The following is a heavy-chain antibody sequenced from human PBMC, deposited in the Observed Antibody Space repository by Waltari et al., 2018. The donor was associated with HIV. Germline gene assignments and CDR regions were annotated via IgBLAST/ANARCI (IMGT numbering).Heavy chain of an antibody. V-gene: IGHV5-51*01. CDR2: IYPGDSDI. CDR3: ARLGGGHCTATSCPRPFDV. CDR1: GYSFSPSW. Sequence: EVQLVQSGAEVKRPGESLEISCQGSGYSFSPSWIGWVRQLPGKGLEWMGIIYPGDSDIKYSLSFQGQVRISVDKSVSTVYLQWNFVKASDTAIYYCARLGGGHCTATSCPRPFDVWGQGTMVTVSS. J-gene: IGHJ3*01. D-gene: IGHD2-8*02.